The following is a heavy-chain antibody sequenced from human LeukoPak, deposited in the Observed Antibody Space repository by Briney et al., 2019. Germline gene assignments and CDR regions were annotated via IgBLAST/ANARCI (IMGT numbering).Heavy chain of an antibody. Sequence: SETLSLTCAVYGGSFSGYYWSWIRQPPGKGLEWIGEINHSGGTNYNPSLKSRVTISVDTSKNQFSLKLSSVTAADTAVYYCARLHIYGGNSPYYFDYWGQGTLVTVSS. CDR3: ARLHIYGGNSPYYFDY. CDR1: GGSFSGYY. J-gene: IGHJ4*02. CDR2: INHSGGT. D-gene: IGHD4-23*01. V-gene: IGHV4-34*01.